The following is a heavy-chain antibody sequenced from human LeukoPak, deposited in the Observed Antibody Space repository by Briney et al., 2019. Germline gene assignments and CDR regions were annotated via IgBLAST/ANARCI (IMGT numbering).Heavy chain of an antibody. CDR3: AREGPPLSGRLGELSLYVGGGKPQDRGAFDI. V-gene: IGHV1-69*13. CDR2: IIPIFGTA. D-gene: IGHD3-16*02. J-gene: IGHJ3*02. Sequence: ASVKVSCKASGYTFTSYGISWVRQAPGQGLEWMGGIIPIFGTANYAQKFQGRVTITADESTSTAYMELSSLRSEDTAVYYCAREGPPLSGRLGELSLYVGGGKPQDRGAFDIWGQGTMVAVSS. CDR1: GYTFTSYG.